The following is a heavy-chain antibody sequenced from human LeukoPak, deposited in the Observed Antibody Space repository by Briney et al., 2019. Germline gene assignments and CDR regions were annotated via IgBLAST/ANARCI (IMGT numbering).Heavy chain of an antibody. J-gene: IGHJ3*02. CDR1: GFTFSSYA. CDR3: AKDHPRIAVADDAFDI. V-gene: IGHV3-23*01. Sequence: GGSLRLSCAASGFTFSSYAMSWVRQAPGKGLECVSSISGSGGSRYYADSVKGRFTISRDNSKNTLYLQMNSLRAEDTAVYYCAKDHPRIAVADDAFDIWGQGTMVTVSS. D-gene: IGHD6-19*01. CDR2: ISGSGGSR.